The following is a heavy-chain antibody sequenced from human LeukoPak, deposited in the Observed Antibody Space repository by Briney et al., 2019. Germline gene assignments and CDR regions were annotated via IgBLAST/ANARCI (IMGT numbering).Heavy chain of an antibody. CDR3: PRALPHRRLMDTAMEQHWVEP. J-gene: IGHJ5*02. Sequence: SESLSLTPAVYGGSFSGSYWSWIRQPPGKGREWIGEINHGGRTTYNTSLKRRVTTSAPTSKKTFSRMWSCVTAAATTWHCYPRALPHRRLMDTAMEQHWVEPCGHGRQVSVSS. V-gene: IGHV4-34*01. D-gene: IGHD5-18*01. CDR2: INHGGRT. CDR1: GGSFSGSY.